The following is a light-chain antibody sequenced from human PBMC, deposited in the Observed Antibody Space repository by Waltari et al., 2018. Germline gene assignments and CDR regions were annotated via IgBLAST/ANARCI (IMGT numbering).Light chain of an antibody. CDR3: QQYYAFPRT. V-gene: IGKV1-8*01. Sequence: AIRVTQSPSSLSASTGDSVTITRRASQDFRTYLGWYQQKPGKAPKLLLYAVSTLQSGVPSRFSGSGAGTDFTLHIQNLQSEDFATYFCQQYYAFPRTFGQGTRVEV. J-gene: IGKJ1*01. CDR2: AVS. CDR1: QDFRTY.